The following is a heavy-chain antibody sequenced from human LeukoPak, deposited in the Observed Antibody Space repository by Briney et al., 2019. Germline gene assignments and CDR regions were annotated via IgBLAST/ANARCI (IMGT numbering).Heavy chain of an antibody. CDR1: GFTFSSNA. CDR3: AKGSRQFSRDNAGPIDY. D-gene: IGHD5-24*01. Sequence: PGGSLRPSCAGSGFTFSSNAMSWVRQAPGKGLEWVSSISDSGDFTYYADSVKGRFTISRDNSNNTLFVQMSSLRAEDTAVYYCAKGSRQFSRDNAGPIDYWGQRTLVTVSS. J-gene: IGHJ4*02. CDR2: ISDSGDFT. V-gene: IGHV3-23*01.